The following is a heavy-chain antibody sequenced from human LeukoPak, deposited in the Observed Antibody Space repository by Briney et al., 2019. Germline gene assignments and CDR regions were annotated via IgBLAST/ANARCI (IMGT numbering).Heavy chain of an antibody. D-gene: IGHD6-13*01. J-gene: IGHJ4*02. CDR3: ARYSYSSSWHFDY. CDR1: GYSISSGYY. Sequence: PSETLSLTCAVSGYSISSGYYWGWIRQPPGKGLEWIGSIYHSGSTYYNPSLKSRVTISVDTSKNQFSLKLSSVTAADTAVYYCARYSYSSSWHFDYWGQGTLVTVSS. V-gene: IGHV4-38-2*01. CDR2: IYHSGST.